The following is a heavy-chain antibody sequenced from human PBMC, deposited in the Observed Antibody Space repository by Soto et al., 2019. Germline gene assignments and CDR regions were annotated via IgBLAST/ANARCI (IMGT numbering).Heavy chain of an antibody. CDR1: GYTFTIYA. Sequence: ASXKVSCKASGYTFTIYAMHWVRQAPGQRLEWMGWINAGNGNTKYSQKFQGRVTITRDTSASTAYMELSSLRSEDAAVYYCARGPGGPDGPGDYWGQGTLVTVSS. CDR3: ARGPGGPDGPGDY. D-gene: IGHD2-15*01. V-gene: IGHV1-3*01. CDR2: INAGNGNT. J-gene: IGHJ4*02.